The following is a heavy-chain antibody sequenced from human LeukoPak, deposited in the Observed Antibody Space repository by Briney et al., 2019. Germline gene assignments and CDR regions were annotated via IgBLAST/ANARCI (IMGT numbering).Heavy chain of an antibody. J-gene: IGHJ5*02. D-gene: IGHD2-15*01. Sequence: GGSLRLSCAASGFTFSHFWMSWVRQAPGKGLEWVAYIKKTGSETYYVDSVKGRFTITRDNTRSSLFLQMYSLRAEDTAVYYCARYCSGGSCQPEDNWFDPWGQGTLVTVSS. CDR1: GFTFSHFW. CDR3: ARYCSGGSCQPEDNWFDP. CDR2: IKKTGSET. V-gene: IGHV3-7*03.